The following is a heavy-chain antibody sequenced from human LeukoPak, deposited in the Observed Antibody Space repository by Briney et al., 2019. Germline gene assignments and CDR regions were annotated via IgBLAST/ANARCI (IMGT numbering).Heavy chain of an antibody. D-gene: IGHD6-13*01. Sequence: SETLSLTCTVSGCSISSYYWSWIRQPPGKGLEWIGYIYYSGSTNYNPSLKSRVTISVDTSKNQFSLKLSSVTAADTAVYYCATGERGRQRVIPPPQNWGQGTLVTVSS. CDR3: ATGERGRQRVIPPPQN. V-gene: IGHV4-59*01. CDR1: GCSISSYY. J-gene: IGHJ4*02. CDR2: IYYSGST.